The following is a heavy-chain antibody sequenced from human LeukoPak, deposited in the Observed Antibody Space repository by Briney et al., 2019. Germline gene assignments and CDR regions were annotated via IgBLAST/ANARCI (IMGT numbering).Heavy chain of an antibody. CDR3: ARMVIHDILTGYFFDY. CDR1: GFSLSTSGMC. D-gene: IGHD3-9*01. V-gene: IGHV2-70*13. J-gene: IGHJ4*02. CDR2: IDWDDDK. Sequence: SGPTLVNPTQTLTLTCTFSGFSLSTSGMCVSWIRQPPGKALEWLAVIDWDDDKYYSTSLKTRLTISKDTTNNQVVLTMTNSLRAEDTTFYCARMVIHDILTGYFFDYWGQGTLVTVSS.